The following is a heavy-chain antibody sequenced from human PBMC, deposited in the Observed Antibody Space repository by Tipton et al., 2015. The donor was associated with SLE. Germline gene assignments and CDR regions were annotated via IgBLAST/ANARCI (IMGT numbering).Heavy chain of an antibody. CDR3: ARQKRAGGGGDY. Sequence: TLSLTCTVSGGSISSYYWSWIRQPPGKGLEWIGYIYTSGSTNYNPSLKSRVTISVDTSKNQFSLKLSSVTAADTAMYYCARQKRAGGGGDYWGQGTLVTVSS. D-gene: IGHD3-16*01. V-gene: IGHV4-4*08. CDR2: IYTSGST. CDR1: GGSISSYY. J-gene: IGHJ4*02.